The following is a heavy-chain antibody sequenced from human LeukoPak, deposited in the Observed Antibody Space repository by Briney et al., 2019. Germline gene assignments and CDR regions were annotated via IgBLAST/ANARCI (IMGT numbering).Heavy chain of an antibody. CDR2: ISWDGGST. V-gene: IGHV3-43D*03. CDR3: AKSHPTYYYDSSGSLPDY. D-gene: IGHD3-22*01. J-gene: IGHJ4*02. Sequence: GGSLRLSCAASGFTFDDYAMHWVRQAPGKGLEWVSLISWDGGSTYYADSVKGRFTISRDNSKNSLYLQMNSLRAEDTALYYCAKSHPTYYYDSSGSLPDYWGQGTLVTVSS. CDR1: GFTFDDYA.